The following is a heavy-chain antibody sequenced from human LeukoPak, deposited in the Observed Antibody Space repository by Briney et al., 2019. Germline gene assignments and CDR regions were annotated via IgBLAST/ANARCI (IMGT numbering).Heavy chain of an antibody. D-gene: IGHD1-26*01. V-gene: IGHV3-21*01. J-gene: IGHJ3*02. Sequence: GGSLRLPCAASGFTFSSYSMNWVRQAPGKGLEWVSSISSSSSYIYYADPVKGRFTISRDNAKNPLYLQMNSLRAEDTAVYYCARDREDAFDIWGQGTMVTVSS. CDR2: ISSSSSYI. CDR3: ARDREDAFDI. CDR1: GFTFSSYS.